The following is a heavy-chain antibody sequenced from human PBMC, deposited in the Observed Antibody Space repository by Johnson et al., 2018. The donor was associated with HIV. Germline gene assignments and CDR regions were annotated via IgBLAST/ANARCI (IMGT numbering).Heavy chain of an antibody. CDR2: INWNGGST. Sequence: EVLLVESGGGVVPPGGSLRLSCAASGFTFDDYGMSWVRQAPGKGLEWVSGINWNGGSTGYADSVKGRFTISRDNAKNSLYLQMNSLKTEDTAVYYCTTDRGSSSSEEDAFDIWGQGAMVTVSS. CDR3: TTDRGSSSSEEDAFDI. D-gene: IGHD6-13*01. V-gene: IGHV3-20*04. J-gene: IGHJ3*02. CDR1: GFTFDDYG.